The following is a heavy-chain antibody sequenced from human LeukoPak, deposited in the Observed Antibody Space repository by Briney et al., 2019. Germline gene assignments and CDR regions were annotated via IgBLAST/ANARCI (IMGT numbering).Heavy chain of an antibody. CDR2: IYTSGST. CDR1: GGSISSGSYY. CDR3: ARELAVAGTPNWFDP. V-gene: IGHV4-61*02. J-gene: IGHJ5*02. Sequence: SETLSLTCTVSGGSISSGSYYWSWIRQPAGKGLEWIGRIYTSGSTNYNPSLKSRVTISVDTSKNQFSLKLSSVTAADTAVYYCARELAVAGTPNWFDPWGQGTLVTVSS. D-gene: IGHD6-19*01.